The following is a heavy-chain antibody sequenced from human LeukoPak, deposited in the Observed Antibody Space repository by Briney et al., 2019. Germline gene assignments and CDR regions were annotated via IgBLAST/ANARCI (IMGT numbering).Heavy chain of an antibody. J-gene: IGHJ6*02. D-gene: IGHD4-17*01. CDR2: IYYGGST. V-gene: IGHV4-39*01. CDR3: ARHLMYGDFNYYGMDV. Sequence: PSETLSLTCTVSGGSISSSSYYWGWIRQPPGKGLEWIGSIYYGGSTYYNPSLKSRVTISVDTSKNQFSLKLSSVTAADTAVYYCARHLMYGDFNYYGMDVWGQGTTVTVSS. CDR1: GGSISSSSYY.